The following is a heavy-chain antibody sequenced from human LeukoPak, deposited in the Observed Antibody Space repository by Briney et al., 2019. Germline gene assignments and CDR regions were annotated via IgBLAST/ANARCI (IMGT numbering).Heavy chain of an antibody. D-gene: IGHD6-13*01. CDR2: IRQDGSDK. CDR1: GFTFINHW. CDR3: ARISSPGYFDY. J-gene: IGHJ4*02. Sequence: GGSLRLSCAASGFTFINHWMTWVRQAPGKGLEWVAYIRQDGSDKYYVDSVKGRFTISRDNAKNSLYLQLSSLRAEDTAVYYCARISSPGYFDYWGQGTLVTVSS. V-gene: IGHV3-7*01.